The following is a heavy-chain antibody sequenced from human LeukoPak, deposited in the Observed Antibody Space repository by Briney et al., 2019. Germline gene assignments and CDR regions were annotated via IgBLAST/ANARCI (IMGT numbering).Heavy chain of an antibody. J-gene: IGHJ4*02. D-gene: IGHD3-22*01. V-gene: IGHV4-39*01. CDR1: GGSISGSSYY. CDR3: ARQYYDSTGYYYFDH. CDR2: LYYSGST. Sequence: SETLSLTCTVSGGSISGSSYYWGWIRQPPGKGLEWIGSLYYSGSTYYNPSLKSRVTISGDTSKSQFSLKLTSVTAADTAMYYCARQYYDSTGYYYFDHWGQGTLVTVSS.